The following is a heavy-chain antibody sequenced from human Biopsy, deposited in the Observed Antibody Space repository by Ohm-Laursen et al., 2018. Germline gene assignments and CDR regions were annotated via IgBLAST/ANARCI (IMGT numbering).Heavy chain of an antibody. CDR1: GFTFNRSA. J-gene: IGHJ4*02. CDR2: IVVGGGNP. Sequence: SVKVSCKASGFTFNRSATQWVRQARGQRLGWIGWIVVGGGNPNYAQKFQERVTITRDMSTGTAYMELSSLRSEDTAVYYCASRPNCGGDCSSGFDYWGQGTLVTVSS. D-gene: IGHD2-21*02. V-gene: IGHV1-58*02. CDR3: ASRPNCGGDCSSGFDY.